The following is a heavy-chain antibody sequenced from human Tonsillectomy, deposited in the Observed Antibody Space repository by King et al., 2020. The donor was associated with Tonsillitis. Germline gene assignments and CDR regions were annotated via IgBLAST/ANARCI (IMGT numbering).Heavy chain of an antibody. CDR3: ARVSSSWPNFQH. CDR1: GFTFSSYC. D-gene: IGHD6-13*01. CDR2: IKQDGTEK. V-gene: IGHV3-7*01. J-gene: IGHJ1*01. Sequence: QLVQSGGGLVQPGGSLRLSCAASGFTFSSYCMSWVRQAPGKGLEWVANIKQDGTEKYYVDSVEGRFTISRDNAKNSLYLQMNSLRAEDTAVYYCARVSSSWPNFQHWGQGALATVSS.